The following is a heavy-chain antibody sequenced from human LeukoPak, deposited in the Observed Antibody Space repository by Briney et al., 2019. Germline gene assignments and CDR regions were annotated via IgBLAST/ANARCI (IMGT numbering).Heavy chain of an antibody. CDR3: AKDNTYYYDSSGYYVY. J-gene: IGHJ4*02. CDR2: ISGAGGST. D-gene: IGHD3-22*01. V-gene: IGHV3-23*01. CDR1: GFTFSSYG. Sequence: GGSLRLSCAASGFTFSSYGMSWVRQAPGKGLEWVSGISGAGGSTDYADSVKGRFTISRDNSKNTLYLQMDSLRAEDTAVYYCAKDNTYYYDSSGYYVYWGQGTLVTVSS.